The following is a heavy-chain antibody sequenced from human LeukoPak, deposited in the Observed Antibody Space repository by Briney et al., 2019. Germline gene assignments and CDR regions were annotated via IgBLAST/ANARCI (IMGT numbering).Heavy chain of an antibody. CDR2: IWYDGSNK. Sequence: GGSLRLSCAASGFTFSSYGMHWVRQAPGKGLEWVAVIWYDGSNKYYADSVKGRFTISRDNYKKTLYLQMNSLRAEDTAVYYCAKDSYYYDSSGYYPLDYWGQGTLVTVSS. CDR1: GFTFSSYG. J-gene: IGHJ4*02. V-gene: IGHV3-33*06. CDR3: AKDSYYYDSSGYYPLDY. D-gene: IGHD3-22*01.